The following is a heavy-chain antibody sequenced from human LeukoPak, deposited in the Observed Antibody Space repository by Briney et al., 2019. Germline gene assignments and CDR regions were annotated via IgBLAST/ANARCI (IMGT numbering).Heavy chain of an antibody. CDR2: IKQDGSEK. V-gene: IGHV3-7*05. CDR3: ARASDPWLQLT. Sequence: GGSLRLSCAASGFTFSNCWMIWVRQAPGKGLEWVGNIKQDGSEKRYADSVRGRFSISRDNAQTSLYLQMNSLRAEDTAVCYCARASDPWLQLTWGQGTLVTVSS. J-gene: IGHJ5*02. CDR1: GFTFSNCW. D-gene: IGHD5-24*01.